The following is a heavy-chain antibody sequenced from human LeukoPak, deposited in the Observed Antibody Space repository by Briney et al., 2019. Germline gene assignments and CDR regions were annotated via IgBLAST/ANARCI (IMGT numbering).Heavy chain of an antibody. CDR1: GYTFTGYY. Sequence: ASVKVSCEASGYTFTGYYIHWVRQAPGQGLEWMGWINPHSGGTNYAQKFQGGVTMTRDTSITTAYMELSSLRSDDTAVYYCARDTSLSSSSIPLAYWGQGTLVTVSS. D-gene: IGHD6-13*01. CDR2: INPHSGGT. V-gene: IGHV1-2*02. CDR3: ARDTSLSSSSIPLAY. J-gene: IGHJ4*02.